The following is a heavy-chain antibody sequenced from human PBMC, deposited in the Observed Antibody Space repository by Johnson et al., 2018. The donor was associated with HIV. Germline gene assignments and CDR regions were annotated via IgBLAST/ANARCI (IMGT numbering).Heavy chain of an antibody. CDR1: GFTFSTYA. Sequence: QMQLVESGGGVVQPGRSLRLSCAASGFTFSTYAIHWVRQAPGKGLEWLALLSYDGINKYYADSVKGRFSISRDNSRNTLYLQMNSLRAEDTAVYYCARDGGNDYGDYVGGGALDIWGQGTMVTVSS. J-gene: IGHJ3*02. CDR3: ARDGGNDYGDYVGGGALDI. V-gene: IGHV3-30-3*01. CDR2: LSYDGINK. D-gene: IGHD4-17*01.